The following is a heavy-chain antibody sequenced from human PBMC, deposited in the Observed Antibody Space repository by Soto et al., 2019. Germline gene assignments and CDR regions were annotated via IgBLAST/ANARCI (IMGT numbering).Heavy chain of an antibody. J-gene: IGHJ6*02. V-gene: IGHV4-61*08. CDR1: GVSIRSLGSF. CDR2: IYYSGST. Sequence: SETLSLTCHVAGVSIRSLGSFWSWVRQAPGKGPEWIGDIYYSGSTNYNPSLKSRVTISFDTSKNEFSLKLSSVTAADTAVYYCARQRLSLYYYYYYGMDVWGQGTTVTVS. CDR3: ARQRLSLYYYYYYGMDV. D-gene: IGHD3-16*01.